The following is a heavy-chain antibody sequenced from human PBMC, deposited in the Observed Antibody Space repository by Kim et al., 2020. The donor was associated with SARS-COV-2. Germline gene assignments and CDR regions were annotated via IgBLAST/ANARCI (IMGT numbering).Heavy chain of an antibody. Sequence: KGREWSGYIYYSGSTYYNPSLKSRVTISVATSKNQFSLKLSSVTAADTAVYYCARAPQIYDILTGYYPNIWFDPWGQGTLVTVSS. CDR3: ARAPQIYDILTGYYPNIWFDP. D-gene: IGHD3-9*01. J-gene: IGHJ5*02. V-gene: IGHV4-31*02. CDR2: IYYSGST.